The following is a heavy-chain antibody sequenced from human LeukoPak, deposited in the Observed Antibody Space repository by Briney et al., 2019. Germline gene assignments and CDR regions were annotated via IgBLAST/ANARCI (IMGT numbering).Heavy chain of an antibody. J-gene: IGHJ4*02. Sequence: SETLFLTCTVSGGSISSYYWSWIRQPPGKGLEWIGYIYYSGSTNYNPSLKSRVTISVDTSKNQFSLKLSSVTAADTAVYYCARHGRGYSYGYLFDYWGQGTLVTVSS. V-gene: IGHV4-59*08. CDR3: ARHGRGYSYGYLFDY. D-gene: IGHD5-18*01. CDR1: GGSISSYY. CDR2: IYYSGST.